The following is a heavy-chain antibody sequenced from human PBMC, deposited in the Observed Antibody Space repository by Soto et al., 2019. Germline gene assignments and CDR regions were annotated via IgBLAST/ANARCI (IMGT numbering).Heavy chain of an antibody. CDR3: ARAGATAMVSYIPWFDP. J-gene: IGHJ5*02. V-gene: IGHV4-31*03. Sequence: SETLSLTCTVSGGSISSGGYYWSWIRQHPGKGLEWIGYIYYSGSTYYNPSLKSRVTISVDTSKNQFSLKLSSVTAADTAVYYCARAGATAMVSYIPWFDPWGQGALVTVSS. CDR1: GGSISSGGYY. D-gene: IGHD5-18*01. CDR2: IYYSGST.